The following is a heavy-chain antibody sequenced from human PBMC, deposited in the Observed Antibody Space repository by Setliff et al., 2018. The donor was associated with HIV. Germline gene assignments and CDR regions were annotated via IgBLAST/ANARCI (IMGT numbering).Heavy chain of an antibody. V-gene: IGHV5-51*01. D-gene: IGHD1-1*01. Sequence: PGESLKISCKASGFTFTGSWIGWVRQMPGKGLEWMGIIYPGDSDTRYGPSFQGQVTISADKSINTAFLQWSSLKASDTAMFYCARSDSANWYVDYWGQGTLVTVSS. CDR3: ARSDSANWYVDY. CDR2: IYPGDSDT. CDR1: GFTFTGSW. J-gene: IGHJ4*02.